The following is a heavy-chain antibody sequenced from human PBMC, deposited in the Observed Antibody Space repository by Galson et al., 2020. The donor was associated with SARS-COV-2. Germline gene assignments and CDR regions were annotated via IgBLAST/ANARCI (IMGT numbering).Heavy chain of an antibody. J-gene: IGHJ4*02. CDR3: VRFTSGWFEVDY. D-gene: IGHD6-19*01. Sequence: PPGKGLECIGSIYYNGETYYNPSFKSRVTISVDTSKNQFSLKLTSVTATDTAVYYCVRFTSGWFEVDYWGQGTLVTVPS. V-gene: IGHV4-39*01. CDR2: IYYNGET.